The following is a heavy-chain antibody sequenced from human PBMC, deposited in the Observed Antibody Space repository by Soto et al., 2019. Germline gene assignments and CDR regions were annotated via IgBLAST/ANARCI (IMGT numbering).Heavy chain of an antibody. CDR3: ASNVRPPPTNYDYIWGSYRNYYFDY. Sequence: ASVKVSCKASGYTFTSYDINWVRQATGQGLEWMGWMNPNSGNTGYAQKFQGRVTMTRNTSISTAYMELSSLRSEDTAVYYCASNVRPPPTNYDYIWGSYRNYYFDYWGQGTLVTVSS. V-gene: IGHV1-8*01. CDR2: MNPNSGNT. CDR1: GYTFTSYD. J-gene: IGHJ4*02. D-gene: IGHD3-16*02.